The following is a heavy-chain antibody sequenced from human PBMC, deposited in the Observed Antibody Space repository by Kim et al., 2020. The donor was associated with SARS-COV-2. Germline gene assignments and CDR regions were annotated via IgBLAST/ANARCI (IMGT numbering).Heavy chain of an antibody. Sequence: ADSVKGRFTISRDNAKNSLYLQMNSLRAEDTAVYYCARDLGAVAGTTLDYWGQGTLVTVSS. CDR3: ARDLGAVAGTTLDY. V-gene: IGHV3-11*06. D-gene: IGHD6-19*01. J-gene: IGHJ4*02.